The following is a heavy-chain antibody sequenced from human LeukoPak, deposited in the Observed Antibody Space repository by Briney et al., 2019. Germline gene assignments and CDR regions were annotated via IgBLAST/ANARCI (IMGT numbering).Heavy chain of an antibody. CDR3: ATSVTTSTLFWFDP. J-gene: IGHJ5*01. V-gene: IGHV1-24*01. D-gene: IGHD4-17*01. Sequence: ASVKVSCKVSGYTLTELSMHWVRQAPGKGLEWMGGFDPEDGETIYAQKSQGRVTMTEDTSTDTAYMELSSLRSEDTAVYYCATSVTTSTLFWFDPWGQGTLVTVSS. CDR1: GYTLTELS. CDR2: FDPEDGET.